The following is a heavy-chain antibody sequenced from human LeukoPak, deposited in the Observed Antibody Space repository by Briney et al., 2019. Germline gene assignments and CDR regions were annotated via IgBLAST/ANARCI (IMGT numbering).Heavy chain of an antibody. CDR2: ISSSSNTI. CDR3: ATYLAYCGGDCPGYFQH. J-gene: IGHJ1*01. V-gene: IGHV3-48*01. D-gene: IGHD2-21*01. CDR1: GFTFSSYS. Sequence: GGSLRLSCAASGFTFSSYSMNWVRQAPGKGLGWVSYISSSSNTIYYADSVKGRFTISRDNAKDSLYLQMNSLRAEDTAVYYCATYLAYCGGDCPGYFQHWGQGTLVTVSS.